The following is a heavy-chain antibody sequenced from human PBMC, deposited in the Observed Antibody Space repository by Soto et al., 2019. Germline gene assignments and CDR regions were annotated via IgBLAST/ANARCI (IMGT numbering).Heavy chain of an antibody. CDR1: GGSFSGYY. J-gene: IGHJ6*02. D-gene: IGHD3-10*01. CDR3: ARGHNYGSGTFYGMDV. CDR2: INHSGST. Sequence: PSETLSLTCAVYGGSFSGYYWSWIRQPPGKGLEWIGEINHSGSTNYNPSLKSRVTISVDTSKNQFSLKLSSVTAADTAVYYCARGHNYGSGTFYGMDVWGQGTTVTVSS. V-gene: IGHV4-34*01.